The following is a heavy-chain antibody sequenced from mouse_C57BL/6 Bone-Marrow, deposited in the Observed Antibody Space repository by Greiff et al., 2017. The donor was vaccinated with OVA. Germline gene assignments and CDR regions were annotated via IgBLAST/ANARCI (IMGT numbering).Heavy chain of an antibody. Sequence: VQLQQSGAELVMPGASVKLSCKASGYTFTSYWMHWVKQRPGQGLEWIGEIDPSDSYTNYNHKFKGKSTLTVDKSSSTAYMQLSSLTSEDSAVYYCARADYEFAYWGQGTLVTVSA. CDR2: IDPSDSYT. D-gene: IGHD2-4*01. CDR1: GYTFTSYW. CDR3: ARADYEFAY. V-gene: IGHV1-69*01. J-gene: IGHJ3*01.